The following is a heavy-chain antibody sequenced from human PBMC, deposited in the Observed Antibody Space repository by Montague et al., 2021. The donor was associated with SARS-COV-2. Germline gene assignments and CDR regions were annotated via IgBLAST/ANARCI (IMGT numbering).Heavy chain of an antibody. J-gene: IGHJ6*02. CDR2: CFSGGK. D-gene: IGHD2-2*01. Sequence: SETLSLTCAGTEACVGEHRRRWVEHTPGRQPPPDVVICFSGGKKYNPSLKSRVTISVDTSKNHFTLRLSSVTAADTAVYYCANFRRTQLLFGTLYYGMDVWGQGTTVTVSS. V-gene: IGHV4-59*02. CDR3: ANFRRTQLLFGTLYYGMDV. CDR1: EACVGEHR.